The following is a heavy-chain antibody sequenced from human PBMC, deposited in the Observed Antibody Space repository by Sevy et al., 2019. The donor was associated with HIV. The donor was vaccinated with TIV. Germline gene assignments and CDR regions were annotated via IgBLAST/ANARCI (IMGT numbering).Heavy chain of an antibody. V-gene: IGHV3-49*04. CDR2: LKSDVYGGTV. CDR3: TRWKAAQSIFDY. D-gene: IGHD6-13*01. CDR1: GFTFGDYC. Sequence: GGSLRLSCTASGFTFGDYCMSWVRQAPGKGLEWVAFLKSDVYGGTVDHAAPVRGRFVISRDDSKTIAYLQMNDLKTDAASVYYCTRWKAAQSIFDYWGQGALVTVSS. J-gene: IGHJ4*02.